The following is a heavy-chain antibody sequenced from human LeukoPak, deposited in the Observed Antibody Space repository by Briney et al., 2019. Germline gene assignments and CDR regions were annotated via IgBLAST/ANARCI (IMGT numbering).Heavy chain of an antibody. CDR1: GFTFSSYA. V-gene: IGHV3-23*01. CDR2: ISGSGGST. Sequence: PGGSLRLSCAASGFTFSSYAMSWVRQAPGKGLEWVPAISGSGGSTYYADSVKGRFTISRDNSKNTLYLQMNSLRAEDTAVYYCARGLGGMVVVVPAIDYWGQGTLVTVSS. CDR3: ARGLGGMVVVVPAIDY. J-gene: IGHJ4*02. D-gene: IGHD2-2*01.